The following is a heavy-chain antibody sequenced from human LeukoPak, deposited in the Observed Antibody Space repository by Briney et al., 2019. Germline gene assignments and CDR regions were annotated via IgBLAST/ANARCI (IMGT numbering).Heavy chain of an antibody. J-gene: IGHJ4*02. CDR2: IKSKSDGGTI. CDR3: TTRGYSYGHTFDY. CDR1: AFTFNSNH. D-gene: IGHD5-18*01. Sequence: GGYLTRSCAASAFTFNSNHINWVRQAPGHEREWIGRIKSKSDGGTIVSAAHVKGRFTISRDDSQSTLYLQMNSLATEDTAVYYCTTRGYSYGHTFDYWGQGTLVTVSS. V-gene: IGHV3-15*01.